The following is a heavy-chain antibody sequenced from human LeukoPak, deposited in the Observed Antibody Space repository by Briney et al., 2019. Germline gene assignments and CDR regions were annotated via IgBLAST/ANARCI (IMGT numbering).Heavy chain of an antibody. D-gene: IGHD3-3*01. CDR3: ARVSGLWSGYYYFDY. J-gene: IGHJ4*02. V-gene: IGHV4-39*07. CDR1: GGSISSSSYY. Sequence: SETLSLTCTVSGGSISSSSYYWGWIRQPPGKGLEWIGSIYYSGSTYYNPSLKSRVTISVDTSKNQFSLKLSSVTAADTAVYYCARVSGLWSGYYYFDYWGQGTLVTVSS. CDR2: IYYSGST.